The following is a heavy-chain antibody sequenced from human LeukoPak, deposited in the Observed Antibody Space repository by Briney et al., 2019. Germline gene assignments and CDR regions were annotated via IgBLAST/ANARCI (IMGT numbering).Heavy chain of an antibody. D-gene: IGHD5-12*01. J-gene: IGHJ2*01. CDR3: ARDGRGYSADWYFDL. CDR2: ISYDGSNK. V-gene: IGHV3-30-3*01. CDR1: GFTFSTYA. Sequence: PGGSLRLSCAASGFTFSTYAMHWVRQAPGKGLEWVAVISYDGSNKYYADSVKGRFTISRDNSKNTLYLQMNSLRAEDTAVYYCARDGRGYSADWYFDLWGRGTLVTVSS.